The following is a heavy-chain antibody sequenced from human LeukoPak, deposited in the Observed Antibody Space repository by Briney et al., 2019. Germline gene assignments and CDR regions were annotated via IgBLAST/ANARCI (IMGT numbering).Heavy chain of an antibody. CDR1: RFTFSNYY. J-gene: IGHJ4*02. Sequence: GSLRLSCTASRFTFSNYYMSWVRQAPGKGLEWVSVIYSGGSTYYADSVKGRFTISRDNSKNTLYLQMNSLRAEDTAVYYCARDFRYDSSGGFDYWGQGTLVTVSS. V-gene: IGHV3-66*01. CDR2: IYSGGST. D-gene: IGHD3-22*01. CDR3: ARDFRYDSSGGFDY.